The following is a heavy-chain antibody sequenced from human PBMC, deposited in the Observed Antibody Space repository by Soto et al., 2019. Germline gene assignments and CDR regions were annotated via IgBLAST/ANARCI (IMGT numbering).Heavy chain of an antibody. CDR3: SKGEMSTIRNSFDP. CDR2: LSRSGGAT. CDR1: GFNTRFYS. V-gene: IGHV3-23*01. J-gene: IGHJ5*02. Sequence: GGSLRLSCTASGFNTRFYSMSWVRQTPGKGLEWVAALSRSGGATYYADSVRGRVTISRDASKDTLFLQMSNLRAEDTALYYCSKGEMSTIRNSFDPWGQGTLVTVSS. D-gene: IGHD1-7*01.